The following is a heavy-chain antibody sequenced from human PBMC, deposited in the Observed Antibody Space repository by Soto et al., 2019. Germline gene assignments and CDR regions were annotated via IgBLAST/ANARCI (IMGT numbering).Heavy chain of an antibody. CDR2: ISGAGDTT. CDR1: GFSFKNYA. D-gene: IGHD3-10*01. Sequence: EVQLLESGGGLVQPGGSLRLSCAASGFSFKNYAMTWVRQAPGKGLECVSAISGAGDTTSYADSVKDRFTVSRDGSKNALVLQMSTRRAEETALYYCAKGRCGSGSLPLHVDFWGQVTLVTVAS. CDR3: AKGRCGSGSLPLHVDF. J-gene: IGHJ4*02. V-gene: IGHV3-23*01.